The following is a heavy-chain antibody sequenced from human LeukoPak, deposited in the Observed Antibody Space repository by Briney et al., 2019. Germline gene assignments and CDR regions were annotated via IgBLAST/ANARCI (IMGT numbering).Heavy chain of an antibody. D-gene: IGHD4-17*01. V-gene: IGHV3-23*01. Sequence: GGSLRLSCAASGFTFTSYGMSWVRQAPGKGLEWVSTISGSGGSRHYADFVKGRFTISRDNFKNTVSLQMTSLRAEDTAVYSCAKDLPDYGDYEVGYWGQGTLVTVSS. J-gene: IGHJ4*02. CDR1: GFTFTSYG. CDR2: ISGSGGSR. CDR3: AKDLPDYGDYEVGY.